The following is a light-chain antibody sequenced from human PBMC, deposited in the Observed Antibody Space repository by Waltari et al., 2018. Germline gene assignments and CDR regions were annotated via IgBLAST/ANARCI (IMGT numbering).Light chain of an antibody. Sequence: QSALTQPASASGSPGQSITISCTGTSSDVGGYNYVSWYQQYPGKAPKLVIHDVSSRPSGTSDRFSGSKSGNTASLIISGLQADDEADYYCSSYTASRLYVFGTGTKVTVL. CDR1: SSDVGGYNY. J-gene: IGLJ1*01. CDR3: SSYTASRLYV. V-gene: IGLV2-14*03. CDR2: DVS.